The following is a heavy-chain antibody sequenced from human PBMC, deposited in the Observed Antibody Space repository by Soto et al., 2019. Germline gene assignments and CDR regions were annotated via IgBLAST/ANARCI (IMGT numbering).Heavy chain of an antibody. CDR3: ARAGATYYDFWSGPYYYYGMDV. Sequence: ASVKVSCKASGYTFTSYDINWVRQATGQGLEWMGWMNPNSGNTGYAQKFQGRVTMTRNTSISTAYMELSSLRSDDTAVYYCARAGATYYDFWSGPYYYYGMDVWGQGTTVTVSS. CDR2: MNPNSGNT. J-gene: IGHJ6*02. D-gene: IGHD3-3*01. V-gene: IGHV1-8*01. CDR1: GYTFTSYD.